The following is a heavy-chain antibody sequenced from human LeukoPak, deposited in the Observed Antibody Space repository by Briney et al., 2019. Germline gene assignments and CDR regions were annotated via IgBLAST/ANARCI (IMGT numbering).Heavy chain of an antibody. CDR1: GFTFSSYE. D-gene: IGHD3-22*01. V-gene: IGHV3-48*03. CDR2: ISSSGSTI. CDR3: ARDNYESSTPYYFDY. J-gene: IGHJ4*02. Sequence: PGGSLRLSCAASGFTFSSYEMNWVRQAPGKGLERVSYISSSGSTIYNADSVKGRFTISRDNAKNSLYLQMNSLRAEDTAVYYCARDNYESSTPYYFDYWGQGTLVTVSS.